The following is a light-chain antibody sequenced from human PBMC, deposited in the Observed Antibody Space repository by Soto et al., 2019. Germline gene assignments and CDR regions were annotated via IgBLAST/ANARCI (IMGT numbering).Light chain of an antibody. V-gene: IGKV3-20*01. CDR3: QQYGHPVHT. Sequence: EIVLTQSPGTLSLSPGERATLSCRASQSVSTRSLAWYQQKPGQAPRLLISGASSRAADIPDRFSGSGFGTDFTLTINRLEPEDFAVYYCQQYGHPVHTFGPGTKVDIK. J-gene: IGKJ3*01. CDR2: GAS. CDR1: QSVSTRS.